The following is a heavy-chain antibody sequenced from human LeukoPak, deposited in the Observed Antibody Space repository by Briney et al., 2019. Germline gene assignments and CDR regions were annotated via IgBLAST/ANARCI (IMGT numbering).Heavy chain of an antibody. V-gene: IGHV5-51*01. CDR3: ARLSGSTPDY. CDR1: GYSFTSYW. CDR2: IYPGDSDP. J-gene: IGHJ4*02. Sequence: GQSLKISCKGSGYSFTSYWIGWVRQLPGKGLEWMGIIYPGDSDPKYSPSFQGQVTVSADKSISTAYLQWSSLKASDTAMYYCARLSGSTPDYWGQGTLVTVSS. D-gene: IGHD1-26*01.